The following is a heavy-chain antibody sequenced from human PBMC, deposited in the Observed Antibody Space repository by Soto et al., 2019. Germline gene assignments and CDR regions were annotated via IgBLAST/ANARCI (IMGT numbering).Heavy chain of an antibody. CDR1: GFTFSDYT. V-gene: IGHV3-30-3*01. Sequence: GGSLRLSCAASGFTFSDYTINWVRQAPGKGLEWVALISSDGSNKYYADSVKGRFTISRDTSRNTLYLQMNSLRAEDTAVYYCARDRKTYYDFWSGYLTSYWGQGTLVTVSS. CDR3: ARDRKTYYDFWSGYLTSY. CDR2: ISSDGSNK. D-gene: IGHD3-3*01. J-gene: IGHJ4*02.